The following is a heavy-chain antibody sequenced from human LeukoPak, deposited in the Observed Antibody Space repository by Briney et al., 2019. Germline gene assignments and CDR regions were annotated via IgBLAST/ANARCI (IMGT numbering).Heavy chain of an antibody. CDR1: GGSISSYY. V-gene: IGHV4-59*08. J-gene: IGHJ4*02. Sequence: SETLSLTCTVSGGSISSYYWSWIRQPPGKGLEWIGYIYYSGSTKYNPSLKSRVTISVDTSKNQFSLRLSSVTAADTAVYYCARHLPKWGWDYWGQGTLVTVSS. CDR2: IYYSGST. CDR3: ARHLPKWGWDY. D-gene: IGHD1-26*01.